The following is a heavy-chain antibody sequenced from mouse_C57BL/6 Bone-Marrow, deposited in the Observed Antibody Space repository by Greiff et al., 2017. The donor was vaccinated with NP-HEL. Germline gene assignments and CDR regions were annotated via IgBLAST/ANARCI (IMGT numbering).Heavy chain of an antibody. D-gene: IGHD2-4*01. V-gene: IGHV5-6*01. CDR3: ASPYDYDVAWFAY. J-gene: IGHJ3*01. CDR1: GFTFTSYG. CDR2: ISSGGSYT. Sequence: EVQGVESGGDLVKPGGSLKLSCAASGFTFTSYGMSWVRQTPDKRLEWVATISSGGSYTYYPDSVKGRVTISRDNAKKTRDLQMSSLKSEDTAMYYCASPYDYDVAWFAYWGQGTLVTVSA.